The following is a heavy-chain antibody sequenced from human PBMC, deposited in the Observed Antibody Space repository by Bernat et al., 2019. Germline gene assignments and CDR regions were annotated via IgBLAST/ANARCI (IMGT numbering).Heavy chain of an antibody. V-gene: IGHV3-33*01. CDR2: IWYDGSNK. CDR3: ARDMEGDYLDY. CDR1: GFTFSSYG. D-gene: IGHD3-10*01. Sequence: QVQLVESGGGVVQPGRSLRLSCAASGFTFSSYGMHWVRQAPGKGLEWVAVIWYDGSNKYYADSVKCRFTISRDNSKNTLYLQMNSLRAEDTAVYYCARDMEGDYLDYWGQGTLVTVSS. J-gene: IGHJ4*02.